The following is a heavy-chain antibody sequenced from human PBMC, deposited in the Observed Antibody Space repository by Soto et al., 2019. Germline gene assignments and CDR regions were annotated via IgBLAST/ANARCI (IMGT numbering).Heavy chain of an antibody. Sequence: QVQLVQSGAEVKKPGASVKVSCKASGYTFTNYGISGVRQAPGQGLEWMGWISHYNGHTKYAQKVQGRVIMTTDTSTSTANMELRSLRSDDTAVYYCAREESYYYGSGIDYWGQGTLVTVSS. D-gene: IGHD3-10*01. CDR1: GYTFTNYG. CDR3: AREESYYYGSGIDY. CDR2: ISHYNGHT. J-gene: IGHJ4*02. V-gene: IGHV1-18*01.